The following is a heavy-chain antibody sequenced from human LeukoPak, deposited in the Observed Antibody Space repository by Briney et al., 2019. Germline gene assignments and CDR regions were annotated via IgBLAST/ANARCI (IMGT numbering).Heavy chain of an antibody. CDR3: ARGFRSYYDSSGFDY. D-gene: IGHD3-22*01. CDR1: GGSISNDY. CDR2: LYTRGTT. Sequence: SETLSLTCTVSGGSISNDYWSWIRQPAGKGLEWIGRLYTRGTTNYNPSLKSRVTMSFDTSKNQFSLKLNSVTAADTAVYYCARGFRSYYDSSGFDYWGQGILVTVSS. V-gene: IGHV4-4*07. J-gene: IGHJ4*02.